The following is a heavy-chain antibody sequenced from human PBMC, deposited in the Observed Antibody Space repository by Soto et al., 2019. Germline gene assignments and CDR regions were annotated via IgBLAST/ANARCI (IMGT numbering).Heavy chain of an antibody. D-gene: IGHD1-7*01. CDR1: GFTFSSYE. CDR2: IDRSGSPI. Sequence: GGSLRLSCAASGFTFSSYEMNWVRQAPGKGLEWVSYIDRSGSPIYYADSVKGRFTISRGNAENSLYLQMHSLRVDDTAIYYCATKIFGTTYFGNWGRGALVTVSS. CDR3: ATKIFGTTYFGN. V-gene: IGHV3-48*03. J-gene: IGHJ4*02.